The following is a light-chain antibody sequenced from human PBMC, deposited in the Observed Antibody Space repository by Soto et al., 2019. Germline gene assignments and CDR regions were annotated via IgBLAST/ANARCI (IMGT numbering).Light chain of an antibody. Sequence: EIVLTQCPATLTVYPGDRATLSCRASQYIGSTIAWYQQRSGQAPRLLIFDASIRLPTVPARFSGSVSGTEFTLTISGLQPEDFAVYFCQQYTDLPRTFGQGTKVDIK. CDR3: QQYTDLPRT. CDR1: QYIGST. V-gene: IGKV3-15*01. J-gene: IGKJ1*01. CDR2: DAS.